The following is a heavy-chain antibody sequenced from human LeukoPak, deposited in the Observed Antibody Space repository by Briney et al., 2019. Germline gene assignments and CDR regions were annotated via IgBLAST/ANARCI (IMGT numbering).Heavy chain of an antibody. J-gene: IGHJ6*03. CDR2: MNPNSGNT. D-gene: IGHD3-3*01. Sequence: GASVKVSCKASGYTFTSYDINWVRQATGQGLEWMGWMNPNSGNTGYAQKFQGRVTITRNTSISTAYMELSSLRSEDTAVYHCARAKSGFGVVIFPRYYYYMDVWGKGTTVTVSS. CDR1: GYTFTSYD. V-gene: IGHV1-8*03. CDR3: ARAKSGFGVVIFPRYYYYMDV.